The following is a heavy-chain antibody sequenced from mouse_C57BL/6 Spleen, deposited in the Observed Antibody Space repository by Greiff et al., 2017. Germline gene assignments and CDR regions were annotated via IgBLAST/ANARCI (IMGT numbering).Heavy chain of an antibody. D-gene: IGHD4-1*01. CDR3: ARLGGTDWYFDV. Sequence: QVQLQQPGAELVMPGASVKLSCKASGYTFTSYWMHWVKQRPGQGLEWIGEIDPSDSYTNYNQKFKGKSTLTVDKSSSTAYMQLSSLTSGDSAVYYCARLGGTDWYFDVWGTGTTVTVSS. V-gene: IGHV1-69*01. J-gene: IGHJ1*03. CDR1: GYTFTSYW. CDR2: IDPSDSYT.